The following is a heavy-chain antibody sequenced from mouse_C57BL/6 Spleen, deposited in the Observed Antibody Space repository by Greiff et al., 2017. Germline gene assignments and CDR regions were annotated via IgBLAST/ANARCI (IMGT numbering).Heavy chain of an antibody. D-gene: IGHD1-1*01. V-gene: IGHV14-4*01. CDR3: TTGGSSYFDY. Sequence: VQLQQSGAELVRPGASVKLSCTASGFNIKDDYMHWVKQRPEQGLEWIGWIDPENGDTEYASKFQGKATITADPSSTTASLQLSSLTSEDTAVYYCTTGGSSYFDYWGQGTTLTVSS. CDR1: GFNIKDDY. J-gene: IGHJ2*01. CDR2: IDPENGDT.